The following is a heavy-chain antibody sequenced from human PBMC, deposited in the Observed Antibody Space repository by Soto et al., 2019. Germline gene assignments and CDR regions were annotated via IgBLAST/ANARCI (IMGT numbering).Heavy chain of an antibody. CDR3: AKRRGYSNGEFDY. Sequence: ASVKLSCKPSGYTFTSYGISWPLQAPGQGLEWMGWITAYNCNTNYAQKLQGRVTMTTDTSTSTAYMELRRLRSDVTAVYYCAKRRGYSNGEFDYWGQGTLVTVSS. CDR1: GYTFTSYG. CDR2: ITAYNCNT. D-gene: IGHD5-18*01. J-gene: IGHJ4*02. V-gene: IGHV1-18*01.